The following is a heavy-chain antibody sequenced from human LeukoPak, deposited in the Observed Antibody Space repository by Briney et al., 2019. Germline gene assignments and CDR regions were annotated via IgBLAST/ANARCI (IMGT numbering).Heavy chain of an antibody. CDR3: AKIGSSHDFDY. J-gene: IGHJ4*02. CDR2: INPNSGAT. D-gene: IGHD1-26*01. V-gene: IGHV1-2*06. CDR1: GYTFTVYF. Sequence: ASVNVSCKASGYTFTVYFIHWVRQAPGQGLEWMGRINPNSGATDYAQKFQGRVTMTRDTSISTAYMELSSLKSDDTAVYYCAKIGSSHDFDYWGQGTLITVSS.